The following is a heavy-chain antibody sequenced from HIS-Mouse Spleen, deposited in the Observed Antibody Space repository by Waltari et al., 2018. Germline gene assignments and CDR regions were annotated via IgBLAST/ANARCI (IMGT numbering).Heavy chain of an antibody. CDR1: GFTFSSYW. D-gene: IGHD1-1*01. CDR2: INGDGSST. Sequence: EVQLVESGGGLVQPGGSLRLSCAASGFTFSSYWMHWVRQAPGKGLVWVARINGDGSSTSYADSVKGRFTISRDNAKNTLYLQMNSLRAEDTAVYYCARDLELDAFDIWGQGTMVTVSS. J-gene: IGHJ3*02. CDR3: ARDLELDAFDI. V-gene: IGHV3-74*01.